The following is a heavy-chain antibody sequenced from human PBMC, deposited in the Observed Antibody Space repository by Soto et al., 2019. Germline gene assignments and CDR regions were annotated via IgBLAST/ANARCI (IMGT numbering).Heavy chain of an antibody. CDR3: ARGFDY. Sequence: QVQLVESGGGVVQPGRSLRLSCAASGFTFSSYAMHWVRQAPGKGLEWVAVISYDGSNKYYADSVKGRFTISRDNYKNTLYLQMNRLRDEDTAVYYCARGFDYWGQGTLVTVSS. J-gene: IGHJ4*02. V-gene: IGHV3-30-3*01. CDR1: GFTFSSYA. CDR2: ISYDGSNK.